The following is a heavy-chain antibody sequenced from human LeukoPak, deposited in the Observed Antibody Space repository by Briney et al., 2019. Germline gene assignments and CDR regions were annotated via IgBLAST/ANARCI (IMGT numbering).Heavy chain of an antibody. CDR2: IIPIFGTA. Sequence: ASVKVSCKASGGTFSSYAISWVRQPPGQGLEWMGGIIPIFGTANYAQKFQGRVTITTDESTSTAYMELSSLRCEDTAVYYCARVEMATIGQAGVFDYWGQGTLVTVSS. D-gene: IGHD5-24*01. V-gene: IGHV1-69*05. CDR3: ARVEMATIGQAGVFDY. J-gene: IGHJ4*02. CDR1: GGTFSSYA.